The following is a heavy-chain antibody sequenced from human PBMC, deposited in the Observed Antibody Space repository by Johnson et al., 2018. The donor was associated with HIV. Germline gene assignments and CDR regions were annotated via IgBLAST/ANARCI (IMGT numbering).Heavy chain of an antibody. Sequence: VQLVESGGGLVQPGRSLRLSCAASGFTFDDYAMHWVRQAPGKGLEWVSGISWNSGNIAYADSVRGRFTISRDNAKNSLYLQMNILRPEDTAVYYCASGVTARAPVFMWGQGTMVTVSS. CDR3: ASGVTARAPVFM. CDR2: ISWNSGNI. J-gene: IGHJ3*02. V-gene: IGHV3-9*01. D-gene: IGHD6-6*01. CDR1: GFTFDDYA.